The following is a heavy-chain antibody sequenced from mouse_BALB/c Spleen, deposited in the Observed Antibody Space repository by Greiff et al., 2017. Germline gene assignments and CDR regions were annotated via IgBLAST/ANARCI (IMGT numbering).Heavy chain of an antibody. D-gene: IGHD2-4*01. CDR1: GYTFTSYW. Sequence: QVQLQQPGAELVRPGASVKLSCKASGYTFTSYWINWVKQRPGQGLEWIGNIYPSDSYTNYNQKFKDKATLTVDKSSSTAYMQLSSPTSEDSAVYYCTRLSLGLPYYFDYWGQGTTLTVSS. V-gene: IGHV1-69*02. CDR2: IYPSDSYT. CDR3: TRLSLGLPYYFDY. J-gene: IGHJ2*01.